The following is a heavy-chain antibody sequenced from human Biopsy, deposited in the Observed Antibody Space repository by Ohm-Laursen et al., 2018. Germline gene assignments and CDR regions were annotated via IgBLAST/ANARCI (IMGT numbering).Heavy chain of an antibody. CDR3: ARSFGVVINFEHNWFDP. CDR1: GATFSNYA. D-gene: IGHD3-3*01. Sequence: GASVKVSCKASGATFSNYAINWLRQAPGQGLEWMGGINPMFGTAKYAQRFQGRVTITADKSTCTADMELSSLRSDDTAVYYCARSFGVVINFEHNWFDPWGQGTLVTVSS. V-gene: IGHV1-69*06. J-gene: IGHJ5*02. CDR2: INPMFGTA.